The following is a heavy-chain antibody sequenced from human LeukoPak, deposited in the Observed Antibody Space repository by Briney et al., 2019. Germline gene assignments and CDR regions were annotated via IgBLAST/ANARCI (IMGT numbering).Heavy chain of an antibody. CDR1: GFTFSSYS. CDR3: ARRATTERGHSYGLDY. J-gene: IGHJ4*01. V-gene: IGHV3-48*01. Sequence: GGSLRLSCAASGFTFSSYSMNWVRQAPGKGLEWVSYISTGSSIINYADSVKGRFTISRDNAKNSLYLQMNSLRAEDTAVYYCARRATTERGHSYGLDYWGQGTLVTVSS. CDR2: ISTGSSII. D-gene: IGHD5-18*01.